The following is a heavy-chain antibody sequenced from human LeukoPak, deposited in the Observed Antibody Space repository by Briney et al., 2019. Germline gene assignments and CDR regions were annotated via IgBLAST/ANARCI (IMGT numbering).Heavy chain of an antibody. V-gene: IGHV3-21*01. D-gene: IGHD6-13*01. CDR1: GFTFSSYS. CDR3: ARAGGIAAKPRYDY. Sequence: GGSLRLSCAASGFTFSSYSMNWVRQAPGKGLEWVSSISSSSSYIYYADSVKGRFTISRDNAKNSLYPQMNSLRAEDTAVYYCARAGGIAAKPRYDYWGQGTLVTVSS. CDR2: ISSSSSYI. J-gene: IGHJ4*02.